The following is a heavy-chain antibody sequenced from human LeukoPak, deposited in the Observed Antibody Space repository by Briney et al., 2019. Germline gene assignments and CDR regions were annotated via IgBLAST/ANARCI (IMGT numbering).Heavy chain of an antibody. CDR1: GFTFSNYG. Sequence: GGSLRLSCIASGFTFSNYGMSWVRQAPGKGLEWVSIISGSGDRTLHADSVKGRFTVSRDNSKNTVYLQMNSLRAEDAAVYYCAKDLRNIRTLVDLQMIWGQGALVIVSS. V-gene: IGHV3-23*01. J-gene: IGHJ3*02. CDR2: ISGSGDRT. D-gene: IGHD2-8*02. CDR3: AKDLRNIRTLVDLQMI.